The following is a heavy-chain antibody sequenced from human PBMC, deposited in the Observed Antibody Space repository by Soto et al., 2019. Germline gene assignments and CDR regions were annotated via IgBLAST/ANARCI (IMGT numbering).Heavy chain of an antibody. CDR1: GYSFTNYG. CDR2: ISAYNGDT. J-gene: IGHJ6*03. V-gene: IGHV1-18*01. D-gene: IGHD6-19*01. CDR3: ARDRGVAPPVAGNTHYYYYMDV. Sequence: QDQLVQSGGEVKKPGASVKVSCKASGYSFTNYGITWVRQAPGQGFEWMGWISAYNGDTNYAQKLQGRATRTTDASTSPAYLELGSLRSAEPAVYYCARDRGVAPPVAGNTHYYYYMDVWGKGTTVTVSS.